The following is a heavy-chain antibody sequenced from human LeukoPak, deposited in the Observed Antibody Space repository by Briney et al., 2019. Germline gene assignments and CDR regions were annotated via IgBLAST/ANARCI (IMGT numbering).Heavy chain of an antibody. J-gene: IGHJ4*02. CDR1: GFSFSSHA. CDR2: IIGSGGST. Sequence: PGGSLRLSCAASGFSFSSHAMSWVRQAPGKGLEWVSAIIGSGGSTYYADSVTGRFTISRDNSKNTLYLQMNSLRAEDTAVYYCAKGSAVTPGYFDYWGQGTLVTVSS. CDR3: AKGSAVTPGYFDY. D-gene: IGHD6-19*01. V-gene: IGHV3-23*01.